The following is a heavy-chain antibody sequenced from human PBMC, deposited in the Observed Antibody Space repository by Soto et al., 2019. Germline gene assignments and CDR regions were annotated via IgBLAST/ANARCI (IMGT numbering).Heavy chain of an antibody. CDR1: GFTVSSNY. Sequence: EVQLVESGGGLIQPGGSLRLSCAASGFTVSSNYMSWVRQAPGKGLEWVSVIYSGGSTYYADSLKGRFTIARDNTKTALYLRMRRLRAEDTAVYYCARDPGWYATWGQGTLFTVSS. V-gene: IGHV3-53*01. J-gene: IGHJ5*02. CDR3: ARDPGWYAT. CDR2: IYSGGST. D-gene: IGHD2-8*01.